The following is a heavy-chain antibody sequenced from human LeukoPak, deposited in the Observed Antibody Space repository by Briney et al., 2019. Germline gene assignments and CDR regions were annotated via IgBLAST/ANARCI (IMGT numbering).Heavy chain of an antibody. CDR1: GFTFSSYA. V-gene: IGHV3-48*02. CDR2: ITASGTAM. D-gene: IGHD1-26*01. CDR3: ASSGSYRFDY. Sequence: GGSLRLSCAASGFTFSSYAMNWVRQAPGKGLEWVSHITASGTAMFYADSVKGRFTISRDNAKNSLYLQMTSLRDEDTAVYYCASSGSYRFDYWGQGTLVTVSS. J-gene: IGHJ4*02.